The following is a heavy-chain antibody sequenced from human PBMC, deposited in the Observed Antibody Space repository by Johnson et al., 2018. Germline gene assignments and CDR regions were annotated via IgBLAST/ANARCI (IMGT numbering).Heavy chain of an antibody. J-gene: IGHJ3*02. CDR1: GFTFDDYA. D-gene: IGHD6-19*01. Sequence: VQLVQSGGAVVQPGGSXRLSCASSGFTFDDYAMHWVRQAPGKGLEWVSLITWDASVTYSADSVKGRFTISRDNSKNSLYLQMNSLRTEDTALYYCARGRYSSGSDALHIWGQGTMVTVSS. CDR2: ITWDASVT. CDR3: ARGRYSSGSDALHI. V-gene: IGHV3-43*01.